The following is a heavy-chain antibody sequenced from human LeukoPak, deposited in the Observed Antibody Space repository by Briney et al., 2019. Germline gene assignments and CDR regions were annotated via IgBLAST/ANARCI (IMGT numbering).Heavy chain of an antibody. D-gene: IGHD4-11*01. CDR1: GLTFSSYT. V-gene: IGHV3-30*09. Sequence: GGSLRLSCAASGLTFSSYTFYWFRQAPGKGLEWVASVSVEGTGRYFPGSVEGRFAISRDDSKKSVFLQMSNLRPEDTGVYFCATVTKVDFDYWGQGTLVTVSS. J-gene: IGHJ4*02. CDR3: ATVTKVDFDY. CDR2: VSVEGTGR.